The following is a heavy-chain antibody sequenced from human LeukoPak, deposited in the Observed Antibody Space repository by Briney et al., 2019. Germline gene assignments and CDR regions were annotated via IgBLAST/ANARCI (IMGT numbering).Heavy chain of an antibody. V-gene: IGHV3-21*01. Sequence: GGSLRLSCAASGFTFSSYSMNWIRQAPGKGLEWVSSISGSGEFIYYGDSVKGRVTISRDNGKNSLYLQMNSVRPEDMAVYYRARDDSHGYHFFDSWGQGTLVTVSS. CDR2: ISGSGEFI. J-gene: IGHJ4*02. CDR3: ARDDSHGYHFFDS. D-gene: IGHD3-22*01. CDR1: GFTFSSYS.